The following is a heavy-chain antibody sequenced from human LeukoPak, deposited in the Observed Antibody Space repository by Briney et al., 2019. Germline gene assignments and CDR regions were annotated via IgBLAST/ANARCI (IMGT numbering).Heavy chain of an antibody. J-gene: IGHJ4*02. CDR3: ANSPPGGYFDY. CDR2: ISYDGSNK. V-gene: IGHV3-30*18. Sequence: PGGSLRLSCAASGFTFSSYGMHWVRQAPGKGLEWVAVISYDGSNKYYADSVKGRFTISRDNSKNTLYLQMNSLRAEDTAVYYCANSPPGGYFDYWGQGTLVTVSS. D-gene: IGHD3-10*01. CDR1: GFTFSSYG.